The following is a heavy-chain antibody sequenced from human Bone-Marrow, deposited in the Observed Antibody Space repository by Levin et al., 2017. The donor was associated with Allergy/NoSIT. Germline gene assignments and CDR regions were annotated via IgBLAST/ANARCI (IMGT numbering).Heavy chain of an antibody. CDR1: GFTFSSYS. CDR2: ISSSSSTI. D-gene: IGHD2-2*01. J-gene: IGHJ4*02. Sequence: GGSLRLSCAASGFTFSSYSMNWVRQAPGKGLEWVSYISSSSSTIYYADSVKGRFTISRDNAKNSLYLQMNSLRAEDTAVYYCARGPEEDHFIVVVPAAPDYWGQGTLVTVSS. CDR3: ARGPEEDHFIVVVPAAPDY. V-gene: IGHV3-48*01.